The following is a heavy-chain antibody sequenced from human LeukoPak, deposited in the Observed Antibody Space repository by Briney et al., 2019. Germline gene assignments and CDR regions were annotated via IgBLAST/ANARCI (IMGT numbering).Heavy chain of an antibody. D-gene: IGHD3-22*01. CDR3: ARVDDSSGYYPYYFDY. CDR2: IYYSGST. V-gene: IGHV4-30-4*08. J-gene: IGHJ4*02. Sequence: KASETLSLTCTVSGGSISSGDYYWSWIRQPPGKGLEWIGYIYYSGSTYYNPSLKSRVTISVDTSKNQFSLKLSSVTAADTAVYYCARVDDSSGYYPYYFDYWGQGTLVTVSS. CDR1: GGSISSGDYY.